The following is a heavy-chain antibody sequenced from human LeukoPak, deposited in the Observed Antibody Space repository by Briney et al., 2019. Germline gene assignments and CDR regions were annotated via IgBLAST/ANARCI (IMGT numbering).Heavy chain of an antibody. Sequence: SETLSLTCTVSGGSISSYYWSWIRQPPGKGLGWIGYIYYSGSTNYNPSLKSRVTISVDTSKNQFSLKLSSVTAADTAVYYCARVVVVAATLDYFDYWGQGTLVTVSS. D-gene: IGHD2-15*01. CDR2: IYYSGST. J-gene: IGHJ4*02. V-gene: IGHV4-59*01. CDR1: GGSISSYY. CDR3: ARVVVVAATLDYFDY.